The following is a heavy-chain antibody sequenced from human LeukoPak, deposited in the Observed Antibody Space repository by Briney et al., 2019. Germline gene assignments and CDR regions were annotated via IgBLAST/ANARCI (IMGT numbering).Heavy chain of an antibody. J-gene: IGHJ5*01. CDR2: IYNSGST. CDR3: ASDPINVRGVSWFDS. CDR1: GGSISSSNYY. V-gene: IGHV4-39*07. D-gene: IGHD3-10*02. Sequence: SETLSLTCTVSGGSISSSNYYWGWIRQPPGKGLEWIGSIYNSGSTYYNPSLKSRVTISVDTSKNQFSLQLSSVTAADTAVYYCASDPINVRGVSWFDSWGQGTLVIVSS.